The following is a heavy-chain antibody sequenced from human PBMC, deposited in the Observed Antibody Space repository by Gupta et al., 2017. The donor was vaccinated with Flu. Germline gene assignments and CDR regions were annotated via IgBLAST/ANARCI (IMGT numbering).Heavy chain of an antibody. J-gene: IGHJ3*02. Sequence: EVQLLESGGGLVQPGGSLRLSCAASGFTFSSYAMSWVRQAPGKGLEWVSAISGSGGSTYYADSVKGRFTISRDNSKNTLYLQMNSLRAEDTAVYYCAKSYCSSTSCYKELDDIWGQGTMVTVSS. CDR2: ISGSGGST. D-gene: IGHD2-2*02. CDR1: GFTFSSYA. CDR3: AKSYCSSTSCYKELDDI. V-gene: IGHV3-23*01.